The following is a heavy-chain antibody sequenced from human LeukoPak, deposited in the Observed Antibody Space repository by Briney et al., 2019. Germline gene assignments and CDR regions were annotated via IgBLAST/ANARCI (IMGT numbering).Heavy chain of an antibody. CDR1: GYTFTSYG. J-gene: IGHJ6*02. D-gene: IGHD4-17*01. Sequence: GASVKVSCKASGYTFTSYGISWVRRAPGQGLEWMGWISAYNGNTNYAQKLQGRVTMTTDTSTSTAYMELRSLRSDDTAVYYCARDDYGDYGASADYYYGMDVWGQGTTVTVSS. CDR2: ISAYNGNT. CDR3: ARDDYGDYGASADYYYGMDV. V-gene: IGHV1-18*01.